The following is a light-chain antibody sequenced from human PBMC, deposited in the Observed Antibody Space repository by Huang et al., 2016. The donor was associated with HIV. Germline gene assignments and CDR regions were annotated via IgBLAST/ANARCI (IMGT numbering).Light chain of an antibody. CDR3: QQHSNWPPSLS. V-gene: IGKV3-15*01. CDR2: RAS. J-gene: IGKJ4*01. CDR1: QSVDTN. Sequence: EVVLTQSPATLSVSPGEKVTLSCRASQSVDTNLAWYQQTPGQPPSLLIFRASARATGVPARFSGSGSGTDFTLTISSLQSEDFALYYCQQHSNWPPSLSFGGGTKVEIK.